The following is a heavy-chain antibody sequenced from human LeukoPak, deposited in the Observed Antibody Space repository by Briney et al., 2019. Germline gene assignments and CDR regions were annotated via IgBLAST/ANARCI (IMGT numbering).Heavy chain of an antibody. D-gene: IGHD3-10*01. CDR2: ISSSSYI. CDR3: ARITMVRGVIIGSDY. V-gene: IGHV3-21*01. J-gene: IGHJ4*02. CDR1: GFTLSSHD. Sequence: GGSLRLSCAASGFTLSSHDMYWVRQAPGKGLEWVSSISSSSYIYYADSVKGRFTISRDNAKNSLYLQMNSLRAEDTAVYYCARITMVRGVIIGSDYWGQGTLVTVSS.